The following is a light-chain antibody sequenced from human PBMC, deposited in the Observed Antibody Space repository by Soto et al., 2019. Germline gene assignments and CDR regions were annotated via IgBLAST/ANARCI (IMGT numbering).Light chain of an antibody. CDR3: QQFSSYPLA. V-gene: IGKV3-20*01. Sequence: VLTQSPGPLSLSPGDRATLSCRVSQTVRHNYLAWYQQKPGQAPRLLIYDASSRATGIPDRFSGGGSGTDFTLTISRLEPEDFAVYYCQQFSSYPLAFGGGTKVDIK. CDR1: QTVRHNY. J-gene: IGKJ4*01. CDR2: DAS.